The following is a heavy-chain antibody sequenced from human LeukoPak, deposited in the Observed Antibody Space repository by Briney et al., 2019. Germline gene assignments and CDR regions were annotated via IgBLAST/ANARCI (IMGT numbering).Heavy chain of an antibody. CDR2: IRYDGNNK. CDR1: GFTFSDYN. J-gene: IGHJ4*02. V-gene: IGHV3-30*02. Sequence: PGGSLRLSCAASGFTFSDYNMNWVRQAPGKGLEWVAFIRYDGNNKLYADSMKGRFTISRDNSKNTLYLHINSLRAEDTAVYYCVKDNPLDYWGQGTLVIVSS. D-gene: IGHD1-14*01. CDR3: VKDNPLDY.